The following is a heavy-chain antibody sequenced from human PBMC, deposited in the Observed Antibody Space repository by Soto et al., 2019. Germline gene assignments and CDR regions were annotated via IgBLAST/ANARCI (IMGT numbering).Heavy chain of an antibody. J-gene: IGHJ6*02. CDR2: TYYRTRWYN. D-gene: IGHD5-12*01. CDR1: GDSVSSNRAA. CDR3: AAATRGYLYYGLDV. V-gene: IGHV6-1*01. Sequence: SQTLSLTCALSGDSVSSNRAAWNWIRQSPSRGLEWLGRTYYRTRWYNDYAVSVKGRITINPDPSKNQFSLQLNSVPPEDTAVYYCAAATRGYLYYGLDVWGQGTTVTVSS.